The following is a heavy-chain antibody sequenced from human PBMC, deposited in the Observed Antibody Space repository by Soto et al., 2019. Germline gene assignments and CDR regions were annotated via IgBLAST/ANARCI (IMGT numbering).Heavy chain of an antibody. J-gene: IGHJ5*02. Sequence: EVQLVESGGGLVKPGGSLRLSCAASGFTFSNAWMNWVRQAPGKGLEWVGRIKSKNDGGTTDYAAPVKGRFTISRDDSKRLLYLQMNSLKTEDTAVYYCATIAVAGTFSVQHHDPWCQGTLVTVSS. D-gene: IGHD6-19*01. CDR1: GFTFSNAW. V-gene: IGHV3-15*07. CDR3: ATIAVAGTFSVQHHDP. CDR2: IKSKNDGGTT.